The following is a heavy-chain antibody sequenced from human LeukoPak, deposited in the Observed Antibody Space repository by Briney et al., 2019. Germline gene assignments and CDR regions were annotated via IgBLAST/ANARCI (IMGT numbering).Heavy chain of an antibody. D-gene: IGHD2-2*01. CDR3: ARIPDIVVVPAAMGGDDY. V-gene: IGHV1-2*02. CDR2: INPNSGGT. Sequence: ASGKVSCKASGYTFTGYYMHWVRQAPGQGLEWMGWINPNSGGTNYAQKFQGRVTMTRDTSISTAYMELSRLRSDDTAVYYCARIPDIVVVPAAMGGDDYWGQGTLVTVSS. J-gene: IGHJ4*02. CDR1: GYTFTGYY.